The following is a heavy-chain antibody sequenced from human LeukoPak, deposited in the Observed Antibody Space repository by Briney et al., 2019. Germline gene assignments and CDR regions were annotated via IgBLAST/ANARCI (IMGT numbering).Heavy chain of an antibody. CDR3: ARREEWELLYYFDY. J-gene: IGHJ4*02. V-gene: IGHV3-7*01. CDR1: GFTFSSYW. CDR2: IKQDGSEK. D-gene: IGHD1-26*01. Sequence: GSLRLSCAASGFTFSSYWMSWVRQAPGEGLEWVDNIKQDGSEKYYVDSVKGRFTISRDNAKNSLYLQMNSLRAEDTAVYYCARREEWELLYYFDYWGQGTLVTVSS.